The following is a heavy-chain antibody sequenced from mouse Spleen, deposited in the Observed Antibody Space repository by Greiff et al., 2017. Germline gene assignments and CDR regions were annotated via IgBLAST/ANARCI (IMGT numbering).Heavy chain of an antibody. CDR2: ISSGGGNT. J-gene: IGHJ2*01. V-gene: IGHV5-9-3*01. Sequence: EVHLVESGGGLVKLGGSLKLSCAASGFTFSSYAMSWVRQTPEKRLEWVATISSGGGNTYYPDSVKGRFTISRDNAKNTLYLQMSSLKSEDTAMYYCARNRYYFDYWGQGTTLTVSS. CDR1: GFTFSSYA. CDR3: ARNRYYFDY.